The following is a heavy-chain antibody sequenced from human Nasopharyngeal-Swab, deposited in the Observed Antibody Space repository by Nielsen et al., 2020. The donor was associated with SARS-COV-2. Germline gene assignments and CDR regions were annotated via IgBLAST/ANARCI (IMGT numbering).Heavy chain of an antibody. J-gene: IGHJ4*02. CDR1: GYSISSSYY. CDR3: ARDRRGGDGFDY. D-gene: IGHD2-21*02. CDR2: IYYSGST. V-gene: IGHV4-61*01. Sequence: SETLSLTCTVSGYSISSSYYWSWIRQPPGKGLEWIGYIYYSGSTNYNPSLKSRVTISVDTSKNQFSLKLSSVTAADTAVYYCARDRRGGDGFDYWGQGTLVTVSS.